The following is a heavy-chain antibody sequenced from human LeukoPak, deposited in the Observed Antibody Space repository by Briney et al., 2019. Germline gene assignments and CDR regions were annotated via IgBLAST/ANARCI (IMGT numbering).Heavy chain of an antibody. CDR2: ISSSSSFI. D-gene: IGHD2-15*01. CDR3: ARESCSGGDCYSYFEY. J-gene: IGHJ4*02. CDR1: RFRFSYYS. Sequence: PGGSLRLSCTASRFRFSYYSMNWVRQAPGKGLEWVSSISSSSSFIYYAHSVRGRFTVSRDNAKNSLYLQMNSLRAEDTGVCYCARESCSGGDCYSYFEYWGQGTLVTVSS. V-gene: IGHV3-21*01.